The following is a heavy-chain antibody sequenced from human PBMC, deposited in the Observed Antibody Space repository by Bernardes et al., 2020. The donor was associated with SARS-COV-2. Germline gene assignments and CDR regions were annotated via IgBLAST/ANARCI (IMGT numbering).Heavy chain of an antibody. CDR3: ARDAYYYDRSGYYWGKYDDYGMDV. J-gene: IGHJ6*02. Sequence: GGSLRLSCAASGFTFSSYGMHWVRQAPGKGLEWVAFIWYDGSNKNYADSVKGRFAISRDNSKNTLYLQMNSLRAEDTAVYYCARDAYYYDRSGYYWGKYDDYGMDVWGQGTTVTVSS. D-gene: IGHD3-22*01. CDR1: GFTFSSYG. V-gene: IGHV3-33*01. CDR2: IWYDGSNK.